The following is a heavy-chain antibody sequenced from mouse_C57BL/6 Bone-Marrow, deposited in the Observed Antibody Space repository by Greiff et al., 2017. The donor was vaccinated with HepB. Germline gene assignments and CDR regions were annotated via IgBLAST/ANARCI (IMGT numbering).Heavy chain of an antibody. D-gene: IGHD1-1*01. CDR1: GFTFSSYG. CDR3: ARQSTTVVRFDY. V-gene: IGHV5-6*01. J-gene: IGHJ2*01. Sequence: EVKLMESGGDLVKPGGSLKLSCAASGFTFSSYGMSWVRQTPDKRLEWVATISSGGSYTYYPDSVKGRFTISRDNAKNTLYLQMSSLKSEDTAMYYCARQSTTVVRFDYWGQGTTLTVSS. CDR2: ISSGGSYT.